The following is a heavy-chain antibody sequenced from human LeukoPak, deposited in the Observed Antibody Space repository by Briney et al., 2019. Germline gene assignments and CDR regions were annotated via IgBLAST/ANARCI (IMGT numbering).Heavy chain of an antibody. Sequence: PGRSLRLSCVASGFSFDDYAINWVRQTPGKGLEWVSGIRWKSGSIAYADSVKGRFTISRDDAKNSLFLQMNSLRAEDTAVYYCAKDIVAAGLFFDYWGQGILVTVSS. V-gene: IGHV3-9*01. CDR3: AKDIVAAGLFFDY. CDR2: IRWKSGSI. CDR1: GFSFDDYA. D-gene: IGHD6-13*01. J-gene: IGHJ4*02.